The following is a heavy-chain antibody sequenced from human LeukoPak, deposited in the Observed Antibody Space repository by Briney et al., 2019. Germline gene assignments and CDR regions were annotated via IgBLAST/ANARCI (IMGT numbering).Heavy chain of an antibody. Sequence: ASVKVSCKASGGTFSFYAINWVRQAPGQGLEWMGWINPNSGGTNYAQKFQGRVTMTRDTSISTAYMELSRLRSDDTAVYYCAREGRGWAFDIWGQGTMVTVSS. V-gene: IGHV1-2*02. D-gene: IGHD2-15*01. CDR1: GGTFSFYA. CDR2: INPNSGGT. J-gene: IGHJ3*02. CDR3: AREGRGWAFDI.